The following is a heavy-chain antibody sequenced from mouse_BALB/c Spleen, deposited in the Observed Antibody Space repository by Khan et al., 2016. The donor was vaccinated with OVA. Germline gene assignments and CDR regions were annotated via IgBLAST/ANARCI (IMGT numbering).Heavy chain of an antibody. CDR1: GFNFKATY. Sequence: EVQLKESGAELEKPGASVKLSCTASGFNFKATYMHWVKQRPEQGLEWIGTIDPANGNTKSDPKFQGKVTITTETSSNTAYLQISSLKSEDTAVYDCDTMVVYAMDYWGQGTSVTVSS. CDR3: DTMVVYAMDY. CDR2: IDPANGNT. D-gene: IGHD1-1*02. V-gene: IGHV14-3*02. J-gene: IGHJ4*01.